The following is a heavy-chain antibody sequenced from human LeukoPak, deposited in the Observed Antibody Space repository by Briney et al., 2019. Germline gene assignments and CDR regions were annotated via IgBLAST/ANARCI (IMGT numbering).Heavy chain of an antibody. CDR1: GFTFSSYA. Sequence: PGGSLRLSCAASGFTFSSYAMSWVRQAPGKGLEWVSAISGSGGSTYCADSVKGRFTISRDNSKNTLYLQMNSLRAEDTAVYYCAKVCRPYSSGWPYFDYWGQGTLVTVSS. V-gene: IGHV3-23*01. CDR2: ISGSGGST. D-gene: IGHD6-19*01. CDR3: AKVCRPYSSGWPYFDY. J-gene: IGHJ4*02.